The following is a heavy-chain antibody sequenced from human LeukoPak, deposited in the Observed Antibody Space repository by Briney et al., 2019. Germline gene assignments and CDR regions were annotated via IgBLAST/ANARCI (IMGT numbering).Heavy chain of an antibody. CDR3: TRGGVDY. J-gene: IGHJ4*02. CDR1: GFTFSTYW. CDR2: INGDGSTT. Sequence: HPGGSLRLSCAASGFTFSTYWMHWVRQVPGKGLLWVSRINGDGSTTTYADSVKGRFTISRDNAKNTVYLQMNSLRDDDTAVYYCTRGGVDYWGQGTLVTVSS. V-gene: IGHV3-74*01. D-gene: IGHD3-10*01.